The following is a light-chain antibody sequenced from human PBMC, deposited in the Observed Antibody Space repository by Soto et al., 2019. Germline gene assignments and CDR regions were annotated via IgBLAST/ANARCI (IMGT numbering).Light chain of an antibody. V-gene: IGLV1-36*01. CDR3: AAWDDSLKGPV. CDR2: HDD. Sequence: QSVLTQPPSVSEAPRQRVTISCSGSKSNIGNNGVSWYQQLPGKAPKLLIYHDDLLPSGVSDRFSGSKSGTSASLAISGLQSEDEGDYYCAAWDDSLKGPVFGGGTKLTVL. J-gene: IGLJ3*02. CDR1: KSNIGNNG.